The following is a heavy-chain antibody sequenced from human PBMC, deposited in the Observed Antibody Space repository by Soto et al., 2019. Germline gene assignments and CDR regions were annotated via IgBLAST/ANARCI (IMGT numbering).Heavy chain of an antibody. D-gene: IGHD5-12*01. CDR2: IIPIFGTA. CDR3: ARWGDIVATITGYYGMDV. J-gene: IGHJ6*02. Sequence: SVKVTCKASGGTFSSYAISWVRQAPGQGLEWMGGIIPIFGTANYAQKFQGRVTITADKSTSTAYMELSSLRSEDTAVYYCARWGDIVATITGYYGMDVWGQGTTVTVS. CDR1: GGTFSSYA. V-gene: IGHV1-69*06.